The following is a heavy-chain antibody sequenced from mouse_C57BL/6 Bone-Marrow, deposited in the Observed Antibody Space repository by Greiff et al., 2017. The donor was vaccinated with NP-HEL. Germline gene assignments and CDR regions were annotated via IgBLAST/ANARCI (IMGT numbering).Heavy chain of an antibody. CDR1: GYAFTNYL. J-gene: IGHJ2*01. CDR3: AREDYYGSTFDY. CDR2: INPGSGGT. D-gene: IGHD1-1*01. Sequence: QVHVKQSGAELVRPGTSVKVSCKASGYAFTNYLIEWVKQRPGQGLEWIGVINPGSGGTNYNEKFKGKATLTADKSSSTAYMQLSSLTSEDSAVYFCAREDYYGSTFDYWGQGTTLTVSS. V-gene: IGHV1-54*01.